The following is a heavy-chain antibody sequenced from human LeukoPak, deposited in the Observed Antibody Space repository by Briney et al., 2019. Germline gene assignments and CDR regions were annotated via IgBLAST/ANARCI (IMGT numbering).Heavy chain of an antibody. CDR1: GGSVSSSSYY. Sequence: PSETLSLTCTVSGGSVSSSSYYWGWIRQPPGKGLEWIGSIYYTGSTYYNPSLKSRVTISVDTSKNQFSLKLSSVTVADTAVYYCASRGISYYGMNVWGQGTTVTVSS. J-gene: IGHJ6*02. V-gene: IGHV4-39*01. CDR2: IYYTGST. CDR3: ASRGISYYGMNV. D-gene: IGHD1-14*01.